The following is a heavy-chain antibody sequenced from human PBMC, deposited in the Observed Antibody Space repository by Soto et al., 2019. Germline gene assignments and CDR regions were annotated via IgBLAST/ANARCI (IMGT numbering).Heavy chain of an antibody. Sequence: SLRLSCAASGFTFDDYAMHWVRQAPGKGLEWVSGISWNSGSIGYADSVKGRFTISRDNAKNSLYLQMNSLRAEDTALYYCAKGGRFLEWLLLDYWGQGTLVTVSS. J-gene: IGHJ4*02. V-gene: IGHV3-9*01. CDR3: AKGGRFLEWLLLDY. D-gene: IGHD3-3*01. CDR1: GFTFDDYA. CDR2: ISWNSGSI.